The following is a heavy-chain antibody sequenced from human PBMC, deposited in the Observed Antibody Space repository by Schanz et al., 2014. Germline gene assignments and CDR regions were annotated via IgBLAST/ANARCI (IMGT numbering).Heavy chain of an antibody. V-gene: IGHV3-33*06. CDR1: GLNFDYYG. Sequence: QVQLVESGGGVVQPGRSLRLSCATSGLNFDYYGMNWVRQAPGKGLEWVANIGYDGSEKYYVDSVKGRFTISRDNSKNILTMQMSRLRAEDTALYYCTKGLLPVRALADVFDVWGQGTMXTVSP. CDR3: TKGLLPVRALADVFDV. J-gene: IGHJ3*01. CDR2: IGYDGSEK. D-gene: IGHD2-21*01.